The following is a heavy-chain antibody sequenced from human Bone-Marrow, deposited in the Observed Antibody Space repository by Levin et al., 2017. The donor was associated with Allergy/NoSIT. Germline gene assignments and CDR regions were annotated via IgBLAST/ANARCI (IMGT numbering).Heavy chain of an antibody. CDR2: IYSGGNT. CDR3: ARDGPAKPWA. Sequence: GGSLRLSCAVSGFTVSNNYMNWVRQAPGKGLEWVSLIYSGGNTHYAASVKGRFTLSRDSSSNTLYLQMNSLRAEDTAVYYCARDGPAKPWAWGQGTMVTVSS. J-gene: IGHJ3*01. D-gene: IGHD2-2*01. V-gene: IGHV3-53*01. CDR1: GFTVSNNY.